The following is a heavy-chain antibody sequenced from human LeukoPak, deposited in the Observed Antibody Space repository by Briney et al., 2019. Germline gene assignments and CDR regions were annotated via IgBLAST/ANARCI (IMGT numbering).Heavy chain of an antibody. CDR1: GYTFTSYD. Sequence: GASVKVSCKASGYTFTSYDINWVRQATGQGLEWMGWMNPNSGNTGYAQKFQGRVTMTRNTSISTAYMELSSLRSEDTAVYYCARVRYYYDSSGYYRPGLDYWGQGTLVTVSS. D-gene: IGHD3-22*01. CDR2: MNPNSGNT. CDR3: ARVRYYYDSSGYYRPGLDY. J-gene: IGHJ4*02. V-gene: IGHV1-8*01.